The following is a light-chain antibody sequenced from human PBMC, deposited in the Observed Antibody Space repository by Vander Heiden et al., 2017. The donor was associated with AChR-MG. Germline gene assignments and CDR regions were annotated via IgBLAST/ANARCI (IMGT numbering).Light chain of an antibody. CDR1: QSVLYSANNNNC. J-gene: IGKJ1*01. V-gene: IGKV4-1*01. CDR3: QQYVSSPWT. CDR2: WAS. Sequence: DIVMTQSPDSLAVSLGERDTINCKSSQSVLYSANNNNCLAWYQQKPGQPPRLLIYWASTRESGVPDRFSGSGSGTDFTLTISSLQAEDVAVYYCQQYVSSPWTFGQGTKVEIK.